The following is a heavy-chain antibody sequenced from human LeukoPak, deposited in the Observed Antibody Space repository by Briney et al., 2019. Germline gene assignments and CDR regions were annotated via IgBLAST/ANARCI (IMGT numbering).Heavy chain of an antibody. V-gene: IGHV4-59*11. CDR3: ARDSGSYCIDY. J-gene: IGHJ4*02. CDR1: GGSISGHY. CDR2: IYYSGST. D-gene: IGHD1-26*01. Sequence: SETLSLTCTVSGGSISGHYWSWIRLPPGKGLEWIGYIYYSGSTNYNPSLKGRVTISVGTSKNQFSLKLSSVTAADTAVYYCARDSGSYCIDYWGQGTLVTVSS.